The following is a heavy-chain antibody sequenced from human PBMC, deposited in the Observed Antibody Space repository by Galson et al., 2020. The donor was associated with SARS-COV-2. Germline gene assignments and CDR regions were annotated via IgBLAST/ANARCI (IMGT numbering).Heavy chain of an antibody. J-gene: IGHJ4*02. CDR2: INSDGSSS. Sequence: GESLKISCAASGITFSKYWMHWVRQAPGKGLVWVSRINSDGSSSNYADSVTGRFTMSRDNAKNTLYLQMNSLRAEDTAVYYCATAWGIFWGQGTLIRVSS. D-gene: IGHD7-27*01. CDR1: GITFSKYW. V-gene: IGHV3-74*01. CDR3: ATAWGIF.